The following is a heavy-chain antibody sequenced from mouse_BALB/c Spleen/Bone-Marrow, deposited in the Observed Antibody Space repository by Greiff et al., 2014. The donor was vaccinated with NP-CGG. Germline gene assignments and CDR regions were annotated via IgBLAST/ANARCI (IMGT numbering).Heavy chain of an antibody. CDR2: IDPSDSET. V-gene: IGHV1-69*02. CDR3: ARALGDGYYYAMDY. D-gene: IGHD2-3*01. CDR1: GYTFTSYW. J-gene: IGHJ4*01. Sequence: VQLVESGAELVKPGAPVKLSCKASGYTFTSYWMNWVKQRPGRGLEWIGRIDPSDSETHYNQKFKDKATLTVDKSSNTAYIQLSSLTSEDSAVYYCARALGDGYYYAMDYWGQGTSVTVSS.